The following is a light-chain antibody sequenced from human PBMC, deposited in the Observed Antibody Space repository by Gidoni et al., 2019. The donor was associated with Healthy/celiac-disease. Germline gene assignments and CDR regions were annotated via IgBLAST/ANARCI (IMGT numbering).Light chain of an antibody. CDR3: QQSDSTPPT. CDR1: QSISSY. CDR2: AAS. J-gene: IGKJ4*01. V-gene: IGKV1-39*01. Sequence: DLQLPQSPSSLSASVGDRVTITCRASQSISSYLNWYQQKPGKAPKLLIYAASSLQSGVPSRFSGSGSGTDFTLTISSLQPEDFATYYCQQSDSTPPTFGGGTKVEIK.